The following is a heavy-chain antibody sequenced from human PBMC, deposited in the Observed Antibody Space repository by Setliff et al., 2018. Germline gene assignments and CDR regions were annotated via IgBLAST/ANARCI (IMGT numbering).Heavy chain of an antibody. CDR1: GGSINSGVYY. CDR2: INHSGNT. D-gene: IGHD3-3*01. Sequence: SETLSLTCTVSGGSINSGVYYWGWIRQPPEKGLEWIGEINHSGNTNYNPSLKSRVTISVDKSTNQFSLKLNSVTAADTAVYYCARMSGFLYMDVWGKGTTVTVSS. J-gene: IGHJ6*03. CDR3: ARMSGFLYMDV. V-gene: IGHV4-39*07.